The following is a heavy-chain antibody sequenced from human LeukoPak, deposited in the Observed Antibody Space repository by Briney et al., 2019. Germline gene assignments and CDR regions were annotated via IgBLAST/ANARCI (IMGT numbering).Heavy chain of an antibody. CDR1: GFIFSSYS. D-gene: IGHD1-1*01. CDR2: IDSGGSTT. Sequence: GGSLRLSCVASGFIFSSYSMGRVRQGPGKGLEWVSLIDSGGSTTYFADSVKGRFTMSRDNFKNTLYLRMYRLRAEDTAVYYCVKGSSTTTRHFDPWGQGTPVTVSS. J-gene: IGHJ5*02. CDR3: VKGSSTTTRHFDP. V-gene: IGHV3-23*03.